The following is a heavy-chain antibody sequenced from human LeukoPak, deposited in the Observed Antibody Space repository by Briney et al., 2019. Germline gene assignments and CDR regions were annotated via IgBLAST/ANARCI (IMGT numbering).Heavy chain of an antibody. Sequence: SETLSLTCTVSGGSISSYYWSWIRQPPGKGLEWIGEINHSGGTNYNPSLKSRATISVDTSKNQFSLKLSSVTAADTAVYYCARTTVVTPSAFDIWGQGTLVTVSS. CDR3: ARTTVVTPSAFDI. V-gene: IGHV4-34*01. J-gene: IGHJ3*02. D-gene: IGHD4-23*01. CDR2: INHSGGT. CDR1: GGSISSYY.